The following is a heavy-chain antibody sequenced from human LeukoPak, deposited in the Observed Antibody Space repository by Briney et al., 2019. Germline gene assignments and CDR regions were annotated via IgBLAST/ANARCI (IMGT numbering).Heavy chain of an antibody. CDR1: GGSISSYY. D-gene: IGHD3-22*01. Sequence: PSETLSLTCSGSGGSISSYYWSWIRQPPGKGLEWIGYIYTSGSTNYNPSLKSRVTISVDTSKNQFSLKLSSVTAADTAVYYCASQRSYYYDSSGYYSDAFDIWGQGTMFTVSS. CDR2: IYTSGST. CDR3: ASQRSYYYDSSGYYSDAFDI. V-gene: IGHV4-4*09. J-gene: IGHJ3*02.